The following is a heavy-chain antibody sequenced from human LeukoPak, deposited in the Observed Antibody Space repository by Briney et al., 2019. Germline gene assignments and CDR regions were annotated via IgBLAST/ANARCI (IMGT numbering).Heavy chain of an antibody. D-gene: IGHD3-9*01. J-gene: IGHJ4*02. CDR3: VRQGILTGYMFDY. Sequence: ASVKVSCKASGYTFTSYYMHWVRQAPGQGLEWMGIINPSGGSTTYAQKFQGRVTMTSDTSTSTVYMELSSLRSDDTAVYYCVRQGILTGYMFDYWGQGTLVTVSS. CDR1: GYTFTSYY. CDR2: INPSGGST. V-gene: IGHV1-46*03.